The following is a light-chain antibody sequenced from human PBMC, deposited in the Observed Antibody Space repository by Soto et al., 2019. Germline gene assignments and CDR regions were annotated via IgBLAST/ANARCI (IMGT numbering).Light chain of an antibody. J-gene: IGLJ1*01. CDR1: SSDVGDYNY. Sequence: QSVLTQPASVSGSPGQSITISCTGTSSDVGDYNYVSWYQQRPGNAPKLMIYEVKNRPSGVSNRFSGSKSGNTASLTISGLQAEDEADYYCGSYTSSSTYVFGTGTKLTVL. CDR2: EVK. V-gene: IGLV2-14*01. CDR3: GSYTSSSTYV.